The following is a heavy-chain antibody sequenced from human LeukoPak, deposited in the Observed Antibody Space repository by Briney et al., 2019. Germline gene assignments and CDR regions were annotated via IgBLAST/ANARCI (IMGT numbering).Heavy chain of an antibody. CDR1: GFALSKYW. Sequence: GGSLRLSCAASGFALSKYWMTWVRQAPGKGLEWVANIKKDESDRYYMDSVKGRFTISRDNAKNSFYLQMNSLRAEDMALYYCAKGATFEYSSSVGAFYIWGQGTMVTVAS. V-gene: IGHV3-7*03. J-gene: IGHJ3*02. CDR2: IKKDESDR. CDR3: AKGATFEYSSSVGAFYI. D-gene: IGHD6-6*01.